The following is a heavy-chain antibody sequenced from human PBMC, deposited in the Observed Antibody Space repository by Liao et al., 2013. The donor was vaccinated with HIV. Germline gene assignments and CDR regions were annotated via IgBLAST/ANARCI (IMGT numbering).Heavy chain of an antibody. CDR3: ARAPYYSGSGSYSNSIPFDY. D-gene: IGHD3-10*01. V-gene: IGHV4-4*07. J-gene: IGHJ4*02. Sequence: QVQLQESGPGLVKPSETLSLTCTVSGGSISSYYWSWIRQPAGKGLEWIGRIYTSGSTNYNPSLKSRVTISVDTSKNQFSLSLRSVTAADTAVYYCARAPYYSGSGSYSNSIPFDYWGQGTLVTVSS. CDR1: GGSISSYY. CDR2: IYTSGST.